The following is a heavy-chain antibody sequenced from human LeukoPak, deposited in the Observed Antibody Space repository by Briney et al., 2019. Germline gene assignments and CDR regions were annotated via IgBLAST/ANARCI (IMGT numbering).Heavy chain of an antibody. D-gene: IGHD6-6*01. CDR1: GGSISSYY. Sequence: PSETLSLTCTASGGSISSYYWSWIRQPAGKGLEWIGRIYTSGSTNYNPSLKSRVTISVDTSKNQFSLKLSSVTAADTAVYYCARGKSSSVFDYWGQGTLVTVSS. CDR2: IYTSGST. CDR3: ARGKSSSVFDY. V-gene: IGHV4-4*07. J-gene: IGHJ4*02.